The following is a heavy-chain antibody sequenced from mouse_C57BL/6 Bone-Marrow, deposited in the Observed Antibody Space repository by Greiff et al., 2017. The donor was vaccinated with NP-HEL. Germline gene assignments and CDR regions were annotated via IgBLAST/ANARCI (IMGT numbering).Heavy chain of an antibody. CDR1: GYTFTSYW. CDR3: AREDYYGSLFDY. Sequence: LQEPGAELVKPGASVKMSCKASGYTFTSYWITWVKQRPGQGLEWIGDIYPGSGSTNYNEKFKSKATLTVDTSSSTAYMQLSSLTSEDSAVYYCAREDYYGSLFDYWGQGTTLTVSS. V-gene: IGHV1-55*01. J-gene: IGHJ2*01. CDR2: IYPGSGST. D-gene: IGHD1-1*01.